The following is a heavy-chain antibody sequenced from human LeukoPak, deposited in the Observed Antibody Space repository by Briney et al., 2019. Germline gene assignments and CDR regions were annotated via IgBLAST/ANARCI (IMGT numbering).Heavy chain of an antibody. CDR1: GGSISSSSYY. V-gene: IGHV4-39*07. CDR3: ARSGSGYLRYYFDY. CDR2: IYSSGST. D-gene: IGHD5-12*01. Sequence: PSETLSLTCTVSGGSISSSSYYWGWIRQPPGKGLEWIGSIYSSGSTYYNPSLGSRVTVSVDTSKNQFSLKLSSVTAADTAVYYCARSGSGYLRYYFDYWGQGTLVTVSS. J-gene: IGHJ4*02.